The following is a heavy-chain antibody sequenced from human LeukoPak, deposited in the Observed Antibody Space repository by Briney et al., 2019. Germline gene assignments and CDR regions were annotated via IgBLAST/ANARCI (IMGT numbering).Heavy chain of an antibody. J-gene: IGHJ4*02. D-gene: IGHD3-10*01. Sequence: GGSLRLSCAASGFTFSRYWMSWVRQAPGKGLEWVANIKKDGSEKYYVDSVKGRFTISRDNAKNSLYLQMNSLRAEDTALYYCARAELGGPIDYWGQGTLVTVS. CDR2: IKKDGSEK. V-gene: IGHV3-7*03. CDR1: GFTFSRYW. CDR3: ARAELGGPIDY.